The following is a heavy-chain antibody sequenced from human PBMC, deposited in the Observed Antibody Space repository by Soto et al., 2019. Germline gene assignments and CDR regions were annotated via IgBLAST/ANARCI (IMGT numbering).Heavy chain of an antibody. CDR1: GFTFSSYA. CDR2: ISGSGDST. CDR3: AKDRRTDTAMD. Sequence: EVQLLESGGGLVQPGGSPRLSCAASGFTFSSYAMSWVRQAPEKGLEWVSAISGSGDSTYYADSVKGRFTISRDNSKNTLYLQMNSLRAEDTAVYYCAKDRRTDTAMDWGQGTLVTVSS. J-gene: IGHJ4*02. V-gene: IGHV3-23*01. D-gene: IGHD5-18*01.